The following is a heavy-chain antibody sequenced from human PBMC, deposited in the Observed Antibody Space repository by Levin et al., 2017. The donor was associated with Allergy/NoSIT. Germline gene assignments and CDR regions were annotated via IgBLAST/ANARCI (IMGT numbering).Heavy chain of an antibody. CDR1: GASISSSGHY. V-gene: IGHV4-31*03. Sequence: SETLSLTCTVSGASISSSGHYWSWIRQHPGKGLEWTGNIYSNGITYYSPSLKSRLSLSVDTSKNQFSLNLTSVTAADTAVYYCARQAKRGAYFDYWGQGSLVTVSS. J-gene: IGHJ4*02. CDR3: ARQAKRGAYFDY. CDR2: IYSNGIT. D-gene: IGHD3-10*01.